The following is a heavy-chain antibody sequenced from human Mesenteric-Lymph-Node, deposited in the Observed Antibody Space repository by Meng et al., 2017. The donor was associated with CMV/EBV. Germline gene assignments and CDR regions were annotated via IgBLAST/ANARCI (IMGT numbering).Heavy chain of an antibody. J-gene: IGHJ6*02. CDR3: ARDRTMDV. CDR2: IFYTET. Sequence: SETLSLTCTVSGGSISSGTYYWTWIRQHPGKGLEWIGHIFYTETSYNPSLKSRAAISVDTSKNQFSLRLSSVTAADTAVYYCARDRTMDVWGQGTTVTVSS. CDR1: GGSISSGTYY. V-gene: IGHV4-31*03. D-gene: IGHD1-14*01.